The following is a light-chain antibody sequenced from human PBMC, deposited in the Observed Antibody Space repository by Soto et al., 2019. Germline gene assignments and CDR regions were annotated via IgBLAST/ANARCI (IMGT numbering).Light chain of an antibody. V-gene: IGLV2-14*01. CDR1: SSDVGGYNY. CDR3: SSYTSSSTHV. J-gene: IGLJ1*01. CDR2: EVS. Sequence: QSALTQPASVSGSPGQSITISCTGTSSDVGGYNYVSWYQQHPGKAPKLMICEVSTRPSGVSNRFSASKSGNTASLTISGLQAEDEADYYCSSYTSSSTHVFGPGTKVTV.